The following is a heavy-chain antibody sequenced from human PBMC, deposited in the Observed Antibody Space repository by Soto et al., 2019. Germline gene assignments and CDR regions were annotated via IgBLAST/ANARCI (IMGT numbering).Heavy chain of an antibody. CDR1: GYTFTSYY. D-gene: IGHD3-10*01. Sequence: ASVKVSCKASGYTFTSYYMHWVRQAPGQGLEWMGIINPSGGSTSYAQKFQGRVTMTRDTSTSTVYMELSSLRSEDTAVYYCARESHYYGSGSYYKKGQFDYWGQGTLVTVSS. J-gene: IGHJ4*02. CDR2: INPSGGST. V-gene: IGHV1-46*01. CDR3: ARESHYYGSGSYYKKGQFDY.